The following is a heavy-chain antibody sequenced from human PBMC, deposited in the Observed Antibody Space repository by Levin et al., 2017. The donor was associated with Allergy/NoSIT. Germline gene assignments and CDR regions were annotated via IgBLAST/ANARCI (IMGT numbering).Heavy chain of an antibody. CDR2: INHSGST. CDR3: ARRVAAAGPLGNWFDP. D-gene: IGHD6-13*01. J-gene: IGHJ5*02. CDR1: GGSFSGYY. Sequence: SETLSLTCAVYGGSFSGYYWSWIRQPPGKGLEWIGEINHSGSTNYNPSLKSRVTISVDTSKNQFSLKLSSVTAADTAVYYCARRVAAAGPLGNWFDPWGQGTLVTVSS. V-gene: IGHV4-34*01.